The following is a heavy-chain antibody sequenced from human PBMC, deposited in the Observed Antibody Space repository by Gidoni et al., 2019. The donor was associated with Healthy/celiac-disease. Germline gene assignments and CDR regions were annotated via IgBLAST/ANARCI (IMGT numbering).Heavy chain of an antibody. D-gene: IGHD3-22*01. CDR1: GFTFSIYL. CDR3: ARDRYYYDSSGYFYYYYYGMDV. CDR2: IKQDGSEK. Sequence: EVQLVESGGGLVQPGGSLRLSCAASGFTFSIYLMSWDPQAPGKGLGWVANIKQDGSEKYYVDSVKGRFTISRDNAKNSLYLQMNSLRAEDTAVYYCARDRYYYDSSGYFYYYYYGMDVWGQGTTVTVSS. V-gene: IGHV3-7*01. J-gene: IGHJ6*02.